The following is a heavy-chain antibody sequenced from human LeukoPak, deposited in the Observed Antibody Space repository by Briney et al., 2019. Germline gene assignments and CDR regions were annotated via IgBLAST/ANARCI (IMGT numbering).Heavy chain of an antibody. CDR3: ANGRWLLLGIFDY. D-gene: IGHD3-22*01. CDR1: GFTFSSYA. CDR2: ISGSGGST. Sequence: PGGSLRLSCAASGFTFSSYAMSWVRQAPGKGLEWVSAISGSGGSTYYADSVKGRSTISRDNSKNTLYVQMNSLRAEDTAVYYCANGRWLLLGIFDYWGQGTLVTVSS. V-gene: IGHV3-23*01. J-gene: IGHJ4*02.